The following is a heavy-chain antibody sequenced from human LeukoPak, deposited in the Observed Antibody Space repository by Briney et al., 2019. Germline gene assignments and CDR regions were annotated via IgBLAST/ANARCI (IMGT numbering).Heavy chain of an antibody. V-gene: IGHV4-34*01. J-gene: IGHJ5*02. CDR1: GGSFSGYY. CDR2: IKRSGST. D-gene: IGHD2-15*01. Sequence: SETLSLTCAVYGGSFSGYYWSWIRQPPGKGLEWIGEIKRSGSTNYNPSLKSRVTISVDTSKNQFSLKLSSVTAADTAVYYCARGRIKYCSGGSCYSGSGWFDPWGQGTLVTVSS. CDR3: ARGRIKYCSGGSCYSGSGWFDP.